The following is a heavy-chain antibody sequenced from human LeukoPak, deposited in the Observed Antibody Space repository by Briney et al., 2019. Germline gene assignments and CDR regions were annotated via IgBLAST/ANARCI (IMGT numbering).Heavy chain of an antibody. J-gene: IGHJ5*02. CDR1: GGSISNYF. CDR2: IYYSDST. D-gene: IGHD5-18*01. Sequence: PSETLSLTCTVSGGSISNYFWSWIRQPPGKGLECIGYIYYSDSTNYNPSLKSRVTVSVDTSKNQFSLKLSSVTAADTAVYYCARGFSCGFRYWFDPWGQGTLVTVSS. CDR3: ARGFSCGFRYWFDP. V-gene: IGHV4-59*01.